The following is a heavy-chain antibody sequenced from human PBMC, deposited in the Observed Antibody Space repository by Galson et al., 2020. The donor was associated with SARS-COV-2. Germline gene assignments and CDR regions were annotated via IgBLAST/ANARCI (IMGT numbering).Heavy chain of an antibody. J-gene: IGHJ6*02. CDR1: GGSISSYY. V-gene: IGHV4-59*01. CDR2: IYYSGST. D-gene: IGHD2-2*01. CDR3: ARVSHCSSTSCYGYYYGMDV. Sequence: SETLSLTCTVSGGSISSYYWSWIRQPPGKGLEWIGYIYYSGSTNYNPSLKSRVTISVDTSKNQFSLKLSSVTAADTAVYYCARVSHCSSTSCYGYYYGMDVWGQGTTVTVSS.